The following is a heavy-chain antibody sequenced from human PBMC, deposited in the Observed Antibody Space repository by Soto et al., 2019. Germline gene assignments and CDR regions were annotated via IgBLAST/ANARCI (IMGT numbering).Heavy chain of an antibody. D-gene: IGHD6-19*01. CDR2: INHSGST. CDR3: AREEAGMDV. Sequence: ASETLSLTCAVYGGSFSGYYWSWIRQPPGKGLEWIGEINHSGSTNYNPSLKSRVTISVDTSKNQFSLKLSSVTAADTAVYYCAREEAGMDVWGQGTTVTVSS. V-gene: IGHV4-34*01. CDR1: GGSFSGYY. J-gene: IGHJ6*02.